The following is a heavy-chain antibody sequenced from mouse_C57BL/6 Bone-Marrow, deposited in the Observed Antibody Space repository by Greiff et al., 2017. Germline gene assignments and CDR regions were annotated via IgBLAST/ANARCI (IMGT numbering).Heavy chain of an antibody. CDR1: GYAFTDHT. V-gene: IGHV1-78*01. Sequence: VQLQQSDAELVKPGASVKISCKVSGYAFTDHTIHWMKQRPEQGLEWIGDIYPRDGSTKYNEKFKGKATLTADKSSSTAYMQLNSLTSEDSAVYCCARGGGNYGFDYWGQGTTLTVSS. J-gene: IGHJ2*01. CDR3: ARGGGNYGFDY. D-gene: IGHD2-1*01. CDR2: IYPRDGST.